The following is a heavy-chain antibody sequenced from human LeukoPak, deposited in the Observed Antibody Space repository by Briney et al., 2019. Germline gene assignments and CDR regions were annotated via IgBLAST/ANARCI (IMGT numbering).Heavy chain of an antibody. Sequence: GGSFAVSRESSECRLGEERRYRWPPAPEKEQEWLSSITTINHYIYYAGAVRGRFTISRDNAKNSLYLQMNSLRGEDTAVYYCARSGGPGTYHQLRYNWFDPWGQGTLVTVSS. CDR3: ARSGGPGTYHQLRYNWFDP. CDR1: ECRLGEER. D-gene: IGHD3-10*01. V-gene: IGHV3-21*01. CDR2: ITTINHYI. J-gene: IGHJ5*02.